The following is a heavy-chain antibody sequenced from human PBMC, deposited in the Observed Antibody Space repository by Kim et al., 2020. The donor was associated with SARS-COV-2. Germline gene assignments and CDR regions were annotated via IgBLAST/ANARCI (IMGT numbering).Heavy chain of an antibody. D-gene: IGHD6-13*01. V-gene: IGHV1-69*13. CDR1: GGTFSSYA. CDR3: ARAPGIAAAGTSWDYYYGMDV. J-gene: IGHJ6*02. Sequence: SVKVSCKASGGTFSSYAISWVRQAPGQGLEWMGGIIPIFGTANYAQKFPGRVTITADESTSTAYMELSSLRSEDTAVYYCARAPGIAAAGTSWDYYYGMDVWGQGTTVTVSS. CDR2: IIPIFGTA.